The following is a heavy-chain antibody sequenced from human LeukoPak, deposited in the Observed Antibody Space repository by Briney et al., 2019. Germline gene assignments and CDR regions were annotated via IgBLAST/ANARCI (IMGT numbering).Heavy chain of an antibody. D-gene: IGHD1-26*01. CDR1: GGSISSSSYS. V-gene: IGHV4-30-4*07. CDR2: IYYTGTT. J-gene: IGHJ3*02. Sequence: SETLSLTCTVSGGSISSSSYSWSWVRQPPGKGLEWIGYIYYTGTTYYNPSLKSRVTISVDTSKNQFSLKLSSVTAADTAVYYCARDGRYYYAFDIWGQGTMVTVSS. CDR3: ARDGRYYYAFDI.